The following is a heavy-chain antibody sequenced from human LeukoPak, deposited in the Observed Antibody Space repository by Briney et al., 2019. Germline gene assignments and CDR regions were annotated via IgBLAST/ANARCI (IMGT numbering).Heavy chain of an antibody. D-gene: IGHD2-2*02. CDR1: GYIFTGYY. CDR2: INPNGGGP. Sequence: AASVKVSCKASGYIFTGYYIHWVRQAPGQGLEWMGWINPNGGGPNYAQKFQGRVTMTADASVTTAFLELTWLTSDDTAVYYCARDTARSPIVIVPPDVPNYYFDHWGQGTLVTVSS. V-gene: IGHV1-2*02. CDR3: ARDTARSPIVIVPPDVPNYYFDH. J-gene: IGHJ4*02.